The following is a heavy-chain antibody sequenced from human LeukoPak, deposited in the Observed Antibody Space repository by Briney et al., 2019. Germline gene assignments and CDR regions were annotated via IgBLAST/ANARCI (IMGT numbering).Heavy chain of an antibody. CDR2: ISSSSSYI. J-gene: IGHJ6*03. CDR1: GFTFSSYG. V-gene: IGHV3-21*01. Sequence: GGSLRLSCAASGFTFSSYGMNWVRQAPGKGLEWVSSISSSSSYIYYADSVKGRFTISRDNAKNSLYLQMNSLRAEDTAVYYCARMAGSSSSWYLYYYYYYMDVWGKGTTVTISS. D-gene: IGHD6-13*01. CDR3: ARMAGSSSSWYLYYYYYYMDV.